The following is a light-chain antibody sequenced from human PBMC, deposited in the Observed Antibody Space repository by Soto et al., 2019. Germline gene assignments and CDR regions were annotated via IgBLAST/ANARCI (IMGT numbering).Light chain of an antibody. V-gene: IGKV3-20*01. CDR3: QQYGGTPPIT. J-gene: IGKJ5*01. CDR1: QSVSSSY. Sequence: EIVLTQAPSTLSLSPGERATLSCRAIQSVSSSYLAWYQQKPGEAPRFLIYGASSRATGIPDRFSASGSGTDFTLTISRVEPEDFAVYYCQQYGGTPPITFGQGTRLEIK. CDR2: GAS.